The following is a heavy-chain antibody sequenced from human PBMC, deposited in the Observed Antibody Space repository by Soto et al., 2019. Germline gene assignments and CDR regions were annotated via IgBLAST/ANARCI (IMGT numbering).Heavy chain of an antibody. CDR3: ARDPYDFWSGESYGMDV. CDR2: INSDGSST. CDR1: GFTFSSYW. Sequence: PGGSLRLSCAASGFTFSSYWMHWVRQAPGKGLVWVSRINSDGSSTSYADSVKGRFTISRDNAKNTLYLQMNSLRAEDTAAYYCARDPYDFWSGESYGMDVWGQGTTVTVSS. V-gene: IGHV3-74*01. D-gene: IGHD3-3*01. J-gene: IGHJ6*02.